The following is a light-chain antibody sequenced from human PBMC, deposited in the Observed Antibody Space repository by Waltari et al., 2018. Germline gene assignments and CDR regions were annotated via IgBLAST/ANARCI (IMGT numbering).Light chain of an antibody. J-gene: IGKJ2*01. V-gene: IGKV1-5*03. CDR1: ESINNW. Sequence: DIQMTQTPSNLSASVGDRVNIPCRASESINNWLAWYQQKPGKARNLLFYKAASLESGVPSRLSGIGSGTEFTLTIISLQPDDFATYYCQQYNSYSPYTFGQGTNLEIK. CDR2: KAA. CDR3: QQYNSYSPYT.